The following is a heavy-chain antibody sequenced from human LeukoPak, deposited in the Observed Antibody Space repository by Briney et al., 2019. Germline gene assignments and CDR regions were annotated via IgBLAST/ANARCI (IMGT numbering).Heavy chain of an antibody. CDR3: AKDQYGEAFDI. CDR1: GFTFSNAW. CDR2: ISGSGSAT. D-gene: IGHD4-17*01. Sequence: GGSLRLSCAASGFTFSNAWMNWVRQAPGKGLEWVSAISGSGSATYYADSVKGRFTISRDNSKNTLYLQMNSLRAEDTAVYYCAKDQYGEAFDIWGPGTVVTVSS. V-gene: IGHV3-23*01. J-gene: IGHJ3*02.